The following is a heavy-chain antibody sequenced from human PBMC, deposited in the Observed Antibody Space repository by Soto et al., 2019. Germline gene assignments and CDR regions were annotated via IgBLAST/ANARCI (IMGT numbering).Heavy chain of an antibody. D-gene: IGHD2-2*01. V-gene: IGHV3-33*01. J-gene: IGHJ6*02. CDR2: IWYDGSNK. Sequence: GGSLRLSCAASGFTFSSYGMHWVRQAPGKGLEWVAVIWYDGSNKYYADSVKGRFTISRDNSKNTLYLQMNSLRAEDTAVYYCARESITVPADYYYYYYGMDVWGQGTTVTVS. CDR3: ARESITVPADYYYYYYGMDV. CDR1: GFTFSSYG.